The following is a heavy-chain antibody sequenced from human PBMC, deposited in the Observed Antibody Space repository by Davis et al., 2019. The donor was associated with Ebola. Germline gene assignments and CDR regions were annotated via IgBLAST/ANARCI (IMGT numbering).Heavy chain of an antibody. CDR1: GFAFASYS. D-gene: IGHD3-16*01. J-gene: IGHJ4*02. CDR3: ARVSFSGGDFDY. V-gene: IGHV3-23*03. CDR2: LWSGGLNK. Sequence: GGSLRLSCAASGFAFASYSMNWVRQAPGKGPEWVSGLWSGGLNKYYADSVKGRFTVSRDNSRNTLYLQLNSLRVDDTAMYYCARVSFSGGDFDYWGQGTLVTVSS.